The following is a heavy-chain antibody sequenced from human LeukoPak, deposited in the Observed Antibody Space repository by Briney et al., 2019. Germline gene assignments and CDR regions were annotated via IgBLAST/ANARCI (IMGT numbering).Heavy chain of an antibody. V-gene: IGHV5-51*01. CDR1: GYSFTSYW. CDR2: SYPGDSDT. Sequence: GESLKISCKGSGYSFTSYWIGWVRQMPGKGLEWMGISYPGDSDTRYSPSFQGQVTISADKSISTAYLQWSSLKASDTAMYYCARHLSSSGGYYYYMDVWGKGTTVTVS. D-gene: IGHD6-6*01. J-gene: IGHJ6*03. CDR3: ARHLSSSGGYYYYMDV.